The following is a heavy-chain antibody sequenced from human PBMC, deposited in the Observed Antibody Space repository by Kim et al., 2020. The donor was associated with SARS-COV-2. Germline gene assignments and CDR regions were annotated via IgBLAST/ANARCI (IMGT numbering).Heavy chain of an antibody. V-gene: IGHV4-34*01. Sequence: SETLSLTCAVYGGSFSGYYWSWIRQPPGKGLEWIGEINHSGSTNYNPSLKSRVTISVDTSKNQFSLKLSSVTAADTAVYYCARKWIRTGYYSDYCGQGTLVTVSS. J-gene: IGHJ4*02. CDR2: INHSGST. D-gene: IGHD3-9*01. CDR1: GGSFSGYY. CDR3: ARKWIRTGYYSDY.